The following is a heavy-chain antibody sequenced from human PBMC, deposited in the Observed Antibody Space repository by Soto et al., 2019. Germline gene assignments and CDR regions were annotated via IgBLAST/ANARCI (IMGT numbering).Heavy chain of an antibody. CDR3: ARAGSRGGSGRDDYYYYGMDV. Sequence: QVQLVQSGADVKKPGASVKVSCKASGYTFTDYYIHWLRQAPGQGLEWMGWLNPNSGGTTYAEKFQGRVTMTRDTSITTAYMELSRLGSDDTAVYYCARAGSRGGSGRDDYYYYGMDVWGQGTTVTVSS. J-gene: IGHJ6*02. V-gene: IGHV1-2*02. CDR2: LNPNSGGT. D-gene: IGHD6-19*01. CDR1: GYTFTDYY.